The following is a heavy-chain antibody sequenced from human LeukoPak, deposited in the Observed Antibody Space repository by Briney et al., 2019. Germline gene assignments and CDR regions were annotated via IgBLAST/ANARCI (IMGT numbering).Heavy chain of an antibody. CDR3: ARESGKFDY. CDR1: GLPIADFA. V-gene: IGHV3-43*02. J-gene: IGHJ4*02. Sequence: GGSLRLSCVASGLPIADFAMHWVRQAPGKGLEWVSIISGDGVSTFYADSVKGRFSISRDNSKNSLSLEMNSLRTEDIAMYYCARESGKFDYWGQGTLVAVSS. CDR2: ISGDGVST.